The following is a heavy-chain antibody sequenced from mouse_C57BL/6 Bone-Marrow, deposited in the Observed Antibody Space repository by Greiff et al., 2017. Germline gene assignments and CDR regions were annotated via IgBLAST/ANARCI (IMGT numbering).Heavy chain of an antibody. Sequence: QVQLQQPGAELVMPGASVKLSCKASGYTFTSYWMHWVKQRPGQGLEWIGEIDPSDSYTNYNQKFKGKATLTVDKSSSTAYMQLNSLTSEDSAVFYCAREEYAMEYWGRGTSVPVSS. CDR2: IDPSDSYT. J-gene: IGHJ4*01. CDR1: GYTFTSYW. V-gene: IGHV1-69*01. CDR3: AREEYAMEY.